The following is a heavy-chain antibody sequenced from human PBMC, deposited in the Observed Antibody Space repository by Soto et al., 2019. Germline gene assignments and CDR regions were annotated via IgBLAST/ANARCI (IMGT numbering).Heavy chain of an antibody. CDR2: IYPRDSDT. Sequence: GESLKISCEASGYTFTNYWIGWVRQMPGTGLEWMGIIYPRDSDTRYSPSFQDQVTMSVDKSIGTAYLQWSSLKASDTAMYYCVRHYGKIESSMGPRSFDYCGQGPLVTVYS. V-gene: IGHV5-51*01. CDR3: VRHYGKIESSMGPRSFDY. D-gene: IGHD3-10*01. J-gene: IGHJ4*02. CDR1: GYTFTNYW.